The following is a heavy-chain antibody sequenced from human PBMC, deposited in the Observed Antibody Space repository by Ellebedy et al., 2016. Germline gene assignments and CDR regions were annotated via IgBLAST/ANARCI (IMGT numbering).Heavy chain of an antibody. CDR3: AKDDPTAMSFDY. CDR1: GFTFNNYA. V-gene: IGHV3-23*01. D-gene: IGHD4-17*01. Sequence: GESLKISCAASGFTFNNYAMNWVRQAPGKGLEWVSTISGSGDNTYYADSVKGRFTISRDNSRKTLYLQMNSLRAEDAAVYYCAKDDPTAMSFDYWGQGTLVTVSS. CDR2: ISGSGDNT. J-gene: IGHJ4*02.